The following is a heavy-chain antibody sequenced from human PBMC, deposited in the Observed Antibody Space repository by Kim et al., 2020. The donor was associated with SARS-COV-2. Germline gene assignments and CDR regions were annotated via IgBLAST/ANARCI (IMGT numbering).Heavy chain of an antibody. CDR2: ISWDGGST. CDR3: AKDGAVRGVIITDLDY. CDR1: GFTFDDYT. V-gene: IGHV3-43*01. J-gene: IGHJ4*02. D-gene: IGHD3-10*01. Sequence: GGSLRLSCAASGFTFDDYTMHWVRQAPGKGLEWVSLISWDGGSTYYADSVKGRFTISRDNSKNSLYLQMNSLRTEDTALYYCAKDGAVRGVIITDLDYWGQGTLVTVSS.